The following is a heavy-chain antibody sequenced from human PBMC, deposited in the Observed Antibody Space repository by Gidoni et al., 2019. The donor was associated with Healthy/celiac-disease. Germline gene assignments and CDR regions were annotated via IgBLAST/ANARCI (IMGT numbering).Heavy chain of an antibody. D-gene: IGHD3-10*01. Sequence: EVQLVESGGGLVKPGGSLRLSCAASGFTFSSYSMNWVRQAPGKGLEWVSSISSSSSYIYYADSVKGRFTISRDNAKNSLYLQMNSLRAEDTAVYYCARDRGITLPEYFQHWGQGTLVTVSS. CDR3: ARDRGITLPEYFQH. V-gene: IGHV3-21*01. J-gene: IGHJ1*01. CDR2: ISSSSSYI. CDR1: GFTFSSYS.